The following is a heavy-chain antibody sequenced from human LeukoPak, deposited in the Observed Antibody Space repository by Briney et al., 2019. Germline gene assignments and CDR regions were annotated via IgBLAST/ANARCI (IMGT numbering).Heavy chain of an antibody. CDR2: IIPILGIA. D-gene: IGHD1-14*01. J-gene: IGHJ4*02. CDR1: GGTFSSYA. CDR3: AREPEPSAPIYYFDY. Sequence: GSSVKVSCKASGGTFSSYAISWVRQAPGQGLEWMGRIIPILGIANYAQKFQGRVTITADKSTSTAYMELSSLRSEDTAVYYCAREPEPSAPIYYFDYWGQGTLVTVSS. V-gene: IGHV1-69*04.